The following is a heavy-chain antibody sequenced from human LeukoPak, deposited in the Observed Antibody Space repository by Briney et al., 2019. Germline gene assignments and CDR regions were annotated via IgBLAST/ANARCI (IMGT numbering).Heavy chain of an antibody. CDR2: IDYSGST. V-gene: IGHV4-31*03. D-gene: IGHD6-6*01. CDR3: ARDSYSSSIRWFAS. Sequence: PSETLSLTCTVSGGSISSGGYYWSWIRQHPGKGLEWIGYIDYSGSTYYNPSLKSRFTISIDTSKNQFSLKLSSVTAADTAMYYCARDSYSSSIRWFASWGQGTLVIVSS. CDR1: GGSISSGGYY. J-gene: IGHJ5*01.